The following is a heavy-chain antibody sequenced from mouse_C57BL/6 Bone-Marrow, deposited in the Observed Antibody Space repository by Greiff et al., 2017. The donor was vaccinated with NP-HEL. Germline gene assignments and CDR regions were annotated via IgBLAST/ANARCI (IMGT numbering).Heavy chain of an antibody. J-gene: IGHJ1*03. CDR3: ARRGIFITTVEWYFDV. D-gene: IGHD1-1*01. CDR2: IYPGSGNT. CDR1: GYSFTSYY. Sequence: QVQLQQSGPELVKPGASVKISCKASGYSFTSYYIHWVKQRPGQGLEWIGWIYPGSGNTKYNEKFKGKATLTADTSSSTAYMHLSSLTSDDSAVYYCARRGIFITTVEWYFDVWGTGTTVTVSS. V-gene: IGHV1-66*01.